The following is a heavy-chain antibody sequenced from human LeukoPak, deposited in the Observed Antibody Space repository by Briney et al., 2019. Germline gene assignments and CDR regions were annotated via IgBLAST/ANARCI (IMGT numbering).Heavy chain of an antibody. CDR2: VFDSGGT. J-gene: IGHJ4*02. Sequence: SETLSLTCTVSGGSISNYWWSWIRQPPGKGLEWIGYVFDSGGTNYNPSLKSRVTISVDTSKKQFSLKLSSVTAADTAVYYCARAHDFWSSPFDYWGQGTLVTVSS. V-gene: IGHV4-59*01. CDR1: GGSISNYW. D-gene: IGHD3-3*01. CDR3: ARAHDFWSSPFDY.